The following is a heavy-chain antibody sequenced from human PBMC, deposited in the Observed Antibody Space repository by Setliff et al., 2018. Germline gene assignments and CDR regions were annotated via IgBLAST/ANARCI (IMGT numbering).Heavy chain of an antibody. CDR2: IYRDGNT. CDR3: ARDGYGDDWNTFVDVYYYYMDV. CDR1: GYSINSGYY. V-gene: IGHV4-38-2*02. Sequence: PSETLSLTCAVSGYSINSGYYWGWIRQSPGKGLEWIGSIYRDGNTYYNPSLRSRVTISVDTSKNQFSLNLSSVTAADTAVYYCARDGYGDDWNTFVDVYYYYMDVRGKGTTVTVSS. D-gene: IGHD5-18*01. J-gene: IGHJ6*03.